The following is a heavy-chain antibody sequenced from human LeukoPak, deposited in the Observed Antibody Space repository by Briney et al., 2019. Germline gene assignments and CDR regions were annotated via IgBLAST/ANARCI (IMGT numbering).Heavy chain of an antibody. J-gene: IGHJ6*03. V-gene: IGHV1-8*01. Sequence: ASVKVSCKASGYTFTSYDINWVRQATGQGLEWMGWMNPNSGNTGYAQKFQGRVTMTRNTSISTAYTELSSLRSEDTAVYYCARGSYSGYDSHYYYYYMDVWGKGTTVTISS. D-gene: IGHD5-12*01. CDR1: GYTFTSYD. CDR3: ARGSYSGYDSHYYYYYMDV. CDR2: MNPNSGNT.